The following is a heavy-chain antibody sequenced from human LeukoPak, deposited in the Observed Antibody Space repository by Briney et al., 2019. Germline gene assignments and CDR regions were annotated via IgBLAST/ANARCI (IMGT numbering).Heavy chain of an antibody. J-gene: IGHJ5*02. V-gene: IGHV3-30*04. CDR2: ISYDGSNK. D-gene: IGHD3-10*01. Sequence: GGSLRLSCAASGFTFSSYAMHWVRQAPGKELEWVAVISYDGSNKYYADSVKGRFTISRDNSKNTLYLQMNSLRAEDTAVYYCARDGYYYGSGSKYNWFDPWGQGTLVTVSS. CDR3: ARDGYYYGSGSKYNWFDP. CDR1: GFTFSSYA.